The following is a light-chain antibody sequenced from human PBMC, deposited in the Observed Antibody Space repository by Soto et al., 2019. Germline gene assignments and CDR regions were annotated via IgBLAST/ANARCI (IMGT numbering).Light chain of an antibody. CDR3: GAWDNSLRAGV. CDR2: DNN. Sequence: QSVLTQPPSVSAAPGQKVTISCSGRRSNIGNNYVSWYQQLPGTAPKLLIYDNNRRPAGIPDRFSGSKSGTSATLGITGLQTGDEDDYYCGAWDNSLRAGVFGGGTQLTVL. CDR1: RSNIGNNY. V-gene: IGLV1-51*01. J-gene: IGLJ3*02.